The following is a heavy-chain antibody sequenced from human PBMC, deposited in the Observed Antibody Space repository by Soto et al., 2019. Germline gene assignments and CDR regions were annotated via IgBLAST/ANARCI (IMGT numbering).Heavy chain of an antibody. V-gene: IGHV4-59*01. CDR1: GGSISSYY. J-gene: IGHJ4*02. D-gene: IGHD2-21*01. CDR3: ATFLVGAEGFYFDY. Sequence: SETLSLTCTVSGGSISSYYWSWIRQPPGKGLEWIGYIYYSGSTNHNPSLKSQVTISVDTSKNQFSLKLSSVTAADTAVYYCATFLVGAEGFYFDYWGQGTLVTAPQ. CDR2: IYYSGST.